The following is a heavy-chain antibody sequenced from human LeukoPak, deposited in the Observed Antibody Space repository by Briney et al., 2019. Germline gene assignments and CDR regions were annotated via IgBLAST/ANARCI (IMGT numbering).Heavy chain of an antibody. D-gene: IGHD3-10*01. Sequence: GGSLRLSCAASGFTFSSYSMNWVRRAPGKGLEWVSYISSSSSTIYYADSVKGRFTISRDNAKNSLYLQVNSLRAEDTAVYYCASFFGGTGNYWGQGTLVTVSS. CDR2: ISSSSSTI. V-gene: IGHV3-48*04. CDR3: ASFFGGTGNY. CDR1: GFTFSSYS. J-gene: IGHJ4*02.